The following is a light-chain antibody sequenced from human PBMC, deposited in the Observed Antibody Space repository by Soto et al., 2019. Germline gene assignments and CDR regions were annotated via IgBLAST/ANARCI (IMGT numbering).Light chain of an antibody. CDR1: QSVSSNY. CDR3: QQYGTSPLI. J-gene: IGKJ3*01. CDR2: GAS. V-gene: IGKV3-20*01. Sequence: EIVMTQSPGTLSLSPGERATLSCRASQSVSSNYLAWYQQKLGPAPRLLIYGASSRTTGIPDRLSGSGSGTDFTITISRLEPEDFAVYYCQQYGTSPLIFGPGTKVDIK.